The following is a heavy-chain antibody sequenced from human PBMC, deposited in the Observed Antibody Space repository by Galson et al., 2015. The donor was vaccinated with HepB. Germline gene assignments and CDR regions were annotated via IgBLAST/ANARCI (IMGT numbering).Heavy chain of an antibody. Sequence: SLRLSCAASGFTFSSYAMSWVCQAPGKGLEWVAVIWYDGSNKYYADSVKGRFTISRDNSKNTLYLQMNSLRAEDTAVYYCARGLSGYSGYDSLDYWGQGTLVTVSS. V-gene: IGHV3-33*08. J-gene: IGHJ4*02. CDR1: GFTFSSYA. CDR3: ARGLSGYSGYDSLDY. CDR2: IWYDGSNK. D-gene: IGHD5-12*01.